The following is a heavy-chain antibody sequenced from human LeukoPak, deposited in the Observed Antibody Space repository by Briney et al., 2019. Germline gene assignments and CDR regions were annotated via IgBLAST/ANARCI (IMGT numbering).Heavy chain of an antibody. CDR3: ARIGPWKYYYDSSGSKGDWFDP. CDR1: GGSISSSSYY. CDR2: IYYSGST. J-gene: IGHJ5*02. Sequence: SETLSLTCTVSGGSISSSSYYWGWIRQPPGKGLEWIGYIYYSGSTYYNPSLKSRVTISVDTSKNQFSLKLSSVTAADTAVYYCARIGPWKYYYDSSGSKGDWFDPWGQGTLVTVSS. V-gene: IGHV4-39*07. D-gene: IGHD3-22*01.